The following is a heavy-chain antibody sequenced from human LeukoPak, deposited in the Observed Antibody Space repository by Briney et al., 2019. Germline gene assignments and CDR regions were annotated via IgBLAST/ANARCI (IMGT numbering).Heavy chain of an antibody. CDR2: ISGSGGST. V-gene: IGHV3-23*01. CDR3: AKDRDYDWGPGDY. D-gene: IGHD3-16*01. Sequence: GGPLRLSCAASGFTFSSYAMSWVRQAPGKGLEWVSAISGSGGSTYYTDPVKGRFTISRDNSKNTLYLQMNSLRAEDTAVYYCAKDRDYDWGPGDYWGQGTLVTVSS. J-gene: IGHJ4*02. CDR1: GFTFSSYA.